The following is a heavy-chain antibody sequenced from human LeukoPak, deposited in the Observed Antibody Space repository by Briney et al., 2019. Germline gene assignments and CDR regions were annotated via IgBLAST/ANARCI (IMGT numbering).Heavy chain of an antibody. Sequence: ASVKVSCKASGYTFTSYYMHWVRQAPGQGLEWMGIINPSGGSASYAQKFQGRVTMTRDTSTSTVYMELSSLRSEDTAVYYCARTVVPAAMYNYYDRSGYRNDYYYYYGMDVWGQGTTVTVSS. CDR2: INPSGGSA. CDR3: ARTVVPAAMYNYYDRSGYRNDYYYYYGMDV. CDR1: GYTFTSYY. J-gene: IGHJ6*02. V-gene: IGHV1-46*01. D-gene: IGHD3-22*01.